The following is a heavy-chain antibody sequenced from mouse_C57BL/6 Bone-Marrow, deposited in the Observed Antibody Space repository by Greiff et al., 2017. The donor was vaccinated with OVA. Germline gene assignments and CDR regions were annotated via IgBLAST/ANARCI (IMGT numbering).Heavy chain of an antibody. CDR1: GFTFSSYA. Sequence: EVKLVESGGGLVKPGGSLKLSCAASGFTFSSYAMSWVRQTPEKRLEWVATISDGGSYTYYPDNVKGRFTISRDNAKNNLYLQMSHLKSEDTAMYYCARAPDPPYFDYWGQGTTLTVSS. CDR2: ISDGGSYT. V-gene: IGHV5-4*03. CDR3: ARAPDPPYFDY. J-gene: IGHJ2*01.